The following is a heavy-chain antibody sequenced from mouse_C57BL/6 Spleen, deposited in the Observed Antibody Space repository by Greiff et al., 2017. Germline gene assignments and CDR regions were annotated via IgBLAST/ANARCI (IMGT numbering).Heavy chain of an antibody. D-gene: IGHD1-1*01. V-gene: IGHV1-69*01. Sequence: QVQLQQPGAELVMPGASVKLSCKASGYTFTSYWMHWVKQRPGHGLEWIGEIDPSDSYTNYNQKFKGKSTLTVDKSSSTAYMQLSSLTSEDSAVYYWARRDGSSPFDYWGQGTTLTVSS. J-gene: IGHJ2*01. CDR3: ARRDGSSPFDY. CDR1: GYTFTSYW. CDR2: IDPSDSYT.